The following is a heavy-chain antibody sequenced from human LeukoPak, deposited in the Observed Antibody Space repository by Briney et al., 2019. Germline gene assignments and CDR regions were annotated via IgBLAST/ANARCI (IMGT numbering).Heavy chain of an antibody. CDR3: ARSRYLISPVLRTTYFDY. J-gene: IGHJ4*02. V-gene: IGHV3-53*01. Sequence: GGSLILSCAASAFTVSSNYMSWVRQAPGKGLEWVSVIYSGGSTYYADSVKGRFTISRDNFKNTLYLQMNSLRAEDTAVYYCARSRYLISPVLRTTYFDYWGQGTLVTVSS. D-gene: IGHD1-14*01. CDR2: IYSGGST. CDR1: AFTVSSNY.